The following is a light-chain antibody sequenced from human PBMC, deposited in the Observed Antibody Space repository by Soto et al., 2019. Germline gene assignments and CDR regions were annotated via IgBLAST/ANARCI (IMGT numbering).Light chain of an antibody. V-gene: IGKV3-20*01. Sequence: EIVLTQSPGTLSLSPGERATLSCRASQSVSNNYLAWYQQKPGQAPRLLIYGASNRATGIPDRFSGSGSGTDFTLTISRLEPEDFAVYYCQQYYSYPWTFGQGTKVDNK. J-gene: IGKJ1*01. CDR3: QQYYSYPWT. CDR1: QSVSNNY. CDR2: GAS.